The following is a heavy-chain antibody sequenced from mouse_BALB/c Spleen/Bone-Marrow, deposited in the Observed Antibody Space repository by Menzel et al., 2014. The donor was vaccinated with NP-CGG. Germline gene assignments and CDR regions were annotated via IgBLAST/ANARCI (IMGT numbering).Heavy chain of an antibody. CDR1: GFDFSRYW. V-gene: IGHV4-1*02. CDR2: INPESSTI. J-gene: IGHJ2*01. CDR3: ARLTYYGLSDY. D-gene: IGHD1-2*01. Sequence: EVNVVESGGGLVQPGGSLKLSSTASGFDFSRYWMSWVRQAPGKGLQWIGEINPESSTINYTPSLKDKFIISRDNAKNTRYLQMSKVRSEDTALYYCARLTYYGLSDYWGQGTTPTVSS.